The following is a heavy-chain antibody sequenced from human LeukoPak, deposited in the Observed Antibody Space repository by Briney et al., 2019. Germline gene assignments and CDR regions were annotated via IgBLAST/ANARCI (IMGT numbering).Heavy chain of an antibody. D-gene: IGHD2-2*01. V-gene: IGHV1-2*06. CDR3: ARDYCSSTSCLFDY. J-gene: IGHJ4*02. CDR1: GYTFISYG. CDR2: INPNSGDT. Sequence: ASVKVSCKASGYTFISYGISWVRQAPGQGLEWMGRINPNSGDTNYAQNFQGRVTMTRDTSISTAYMELSRLRSDDTAVYYCARDYCSSTSCLFDYWGQGTLVTVSS.